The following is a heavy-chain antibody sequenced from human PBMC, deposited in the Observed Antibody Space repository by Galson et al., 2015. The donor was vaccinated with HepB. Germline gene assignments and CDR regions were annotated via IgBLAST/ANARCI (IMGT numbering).Heavy chain of an antibody. CDR3: ARVATYYYGSGSYYNPLFDY. CDR1: GFTFSSYS. D-gene: IGHD3-10*01. CDR2: IRSSSSTI. Sequence: SLRLSCAASGFTFSSYSMNWVRQAPGKGLEWVSYIRSSSSTIYYADSVKGRFTISRDNAKNSLYLQMNSLRAEDTAVYYCARVATYYYGSGSYYNPLFDYWGQGTLVTVSS. V-gene: IGHV3-48*01. J-gene: IGHJ4*02.